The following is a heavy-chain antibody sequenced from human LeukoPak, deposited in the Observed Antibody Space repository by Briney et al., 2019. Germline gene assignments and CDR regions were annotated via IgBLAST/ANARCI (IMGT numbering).Heavy chain of an antibody. D-gene: IGHD6-13*01. CDR2: IVVGSDNT. Sequence: SVKVSCKASGFTFTSSAMQWVRQARGQRLEWIGWIVVGSDNTNYAQKFQERVTITRDTSTSTAYMELSSLRSEDTAVYYCAARLSSAWSGHFQHWGQGTLVTASS. J-gene: IGHJ1*01. V-gene: IGHV1-58*02. CDR1: GFTFTSSA. CDR3: AARLSSAWSGHFQH.